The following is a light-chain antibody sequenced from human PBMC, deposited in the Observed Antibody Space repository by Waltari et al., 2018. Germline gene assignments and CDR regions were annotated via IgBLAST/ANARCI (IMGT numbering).Light chain of an antibody. CDR2: GSS. J-gene: IGKJ4*01. V-gene: IGKV3-15*01. CDR3: QQYSNWPLT. Sequence: EIVVTQSPATLSLSPGERATLFCRASQSVSSSLAWYQQKSGQAPRLLIYGSSSRATGIPDRFSGSGSGTDFTLTITSPESEDFAVYYCQQYSNWPLTFGGGTKVEIK. CDR1: QSVSSS.